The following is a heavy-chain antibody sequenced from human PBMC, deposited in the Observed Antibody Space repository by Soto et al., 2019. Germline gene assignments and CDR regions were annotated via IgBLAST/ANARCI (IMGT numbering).Heavy chain of an antibody. CDR1: GFTFSSYW. J-gene: IGHJ4*01. CDR2: INSDGSST. V-gene: IGHV3-74*01. Sequence: GGSLRLSCAASGFTFSSYWMHWVRQAPGKGLVWVSRINSDGSSTSYADSVKGRFTISRDNTNNHLYLQMNSLRSDDTALYYCAKDEGAAVESPGDWGHGTLVTVSS. D-gene: IGHD6-13*01. CDR3: AKDEGAAVESPGD.